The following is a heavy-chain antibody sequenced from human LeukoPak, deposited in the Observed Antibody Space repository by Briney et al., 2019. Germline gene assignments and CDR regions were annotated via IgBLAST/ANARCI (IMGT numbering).Heavy chain of an antibody. CDR2: IKQDGSQK. V-gene: IGHV3-7*05. CDR1: GFTFSNFW. D-gene: IGHD6-19*01. J-gene: IGHJ4*02. Sequence: GGTLRLSCAASGFTFSNFWMTWVRQAPGKGLEWVAIIKQDGSQKYYVDSVKGRFTISRDNARNSLYLQMNSLRAEDTAVYWAVAGTTYWGQGTLVTVSS. CDR3: VAGTTY.